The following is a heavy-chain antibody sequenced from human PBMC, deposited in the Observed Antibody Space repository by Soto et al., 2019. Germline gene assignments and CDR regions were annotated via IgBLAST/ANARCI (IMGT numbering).Heavy chain of an antibody. J-gene: IGHJ1*01. D-gene: IGHD3-3*01. CDR1: GFTFSSYW. CDR3: ARGSLVLRFLEWLPNAEYSQH. V-gene: IGHV3-74*01. Sequence: GGSLRLSCAASGFTFSSYWMHWVRQAPGKGLVWVSRINSDGSSTSYADSVKGRFTISRDNAKNTLYLQMNSLRAEDTAVYYCARGSLVLRFLEWLPNAEYSQHWGQGTLVTVSS. CDR2: INSDGSST.